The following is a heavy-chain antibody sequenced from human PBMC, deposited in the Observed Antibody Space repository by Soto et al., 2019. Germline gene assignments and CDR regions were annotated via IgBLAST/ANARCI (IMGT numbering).Heavy chain of an antibody. V-gene: IGHV4-4*07. Sequence: SETLSLTCTVSGGSINSFYWSWIRQPAGKGLEWIGRIYSSGATNYNPSLRSRVTMSIDASKNQFSLELSSVTAADTAVYYCAREKVPVRSTHNWFDSWGQGILVTVSS. CDR2: IYSSGAT. J-gene: IGHJ5*01. D-gene: IGHD3-10*01. CDR1: GGSINSFY. CDR3: AREKVPVRSTHNWFDS.